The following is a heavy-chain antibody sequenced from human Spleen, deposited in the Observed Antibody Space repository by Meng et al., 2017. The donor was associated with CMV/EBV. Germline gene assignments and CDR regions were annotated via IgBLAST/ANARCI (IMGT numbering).Heavy chain of an antibody. J-gene: IGHJ2*01. D-gene: IGHD6-6*01. CDR3: ARDPQYSTSSGGYWYFDL. CDR1: SSGSYY. V-gene: IGHV4-61*01. CDR2: IYYSGST. Sequence: SSGSYYWSWIRQPPGKGLEWIGYIYYSGSTNYNPSLRSRVTISLDPSKNQFSLNLSSVTAADTAVYYCARDPQYSTSSGGYWYFDLWGRGTLVTVSS.